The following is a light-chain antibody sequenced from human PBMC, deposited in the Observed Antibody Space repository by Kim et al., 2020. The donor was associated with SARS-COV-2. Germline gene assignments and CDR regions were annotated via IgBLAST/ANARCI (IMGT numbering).Light chain of an antibody. V-gene: IGKV1-39*01. CDR1: HRISSY. J-gene: IGKJ4*01. CDR2: AAS. Sequence: ASVGDRVTITCRPSHRISSYLNWYQLKPGKGPKLLIFAASSLQSGVPSRFSGSASGTDFTLTISSLQPEDFATYYCQQSYSAPVTFGGGTKVDIK. CDR3: QQSYSAPVT.